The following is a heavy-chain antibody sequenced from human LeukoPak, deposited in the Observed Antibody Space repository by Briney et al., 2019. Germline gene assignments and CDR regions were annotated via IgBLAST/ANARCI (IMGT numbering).Heavy chain of an antibody. CDR1: GGSISSSSYY. Sequence: SETLSLTCTVSGGSISSSSYYWGWIRQPPGKGLEWIGSIYHSGSTYYNPSLKSRVTISVDTSKNQFSLKLSSVTAADTAVYYCASWRAAYYFDYWGQGTLVTVSS. J-gene: IGHJ4*02. CDR3: ASWRAAYYFDY. D-gene: IGHD6-25*01. V-gene: IGHV4-39*07. CDR2: IYHSGST.